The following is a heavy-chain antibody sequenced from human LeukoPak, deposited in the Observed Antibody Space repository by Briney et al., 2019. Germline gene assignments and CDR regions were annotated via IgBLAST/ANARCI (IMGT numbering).Heavy chain of an antibody. CDR1: GGSISSYY. CDR2: IYYSGST. J-gene: IGHJ4*02. V-gene: IGHV4-59*01. Sequence: SETLSLTCTVSGGSISSYYWSWIRQPPGKGLEWIGYIYYSGSTNYNPSLKSRVTISVDTSKNQFSLKLSSVTAADTAVYYCARVDFWSAFWGQGTLVTVSS. CDR3: ARVDFWSAF. D-gene: IGHD3-3*01.